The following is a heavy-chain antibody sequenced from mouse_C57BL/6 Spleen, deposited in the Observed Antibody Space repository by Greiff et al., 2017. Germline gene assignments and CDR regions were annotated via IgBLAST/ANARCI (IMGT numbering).Heavy chain of an antibody. CDR3: ARGTTVVATDYYYAMDY. CDR1: GFTFSDYY. V-gene: IGHV5-16*01. J-gene: IGHJ4*01. Sequence: EVKLVESEGGLVQPGSSMKLSCTASGFTFSDYYMAWVRQVPEKGLEWVANINYDGSSTYYLDSLKSRFIISRDNAKNILYLQMSSLKSEDTATYYCARGTTVVATDYYYAMDYWGQGTSVTVSS. CDR2: INYDGSST. D-gene: IGHD1-1*01.